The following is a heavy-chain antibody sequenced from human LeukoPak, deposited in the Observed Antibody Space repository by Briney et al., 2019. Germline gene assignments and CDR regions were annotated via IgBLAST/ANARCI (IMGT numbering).Heavy chain of an antibody. CDR3: ARVPWRPAGWYNFDGDY. D-gene: IGHD1-20*01. CDR2: VFKTGSS. V-gene: IGHV4-39*07. CDR1: GGSISSTSHY. Sequence: SETLSLTCTVSGGSISSTSHYWGWIRLTPGKGLEWIGCVFKTGSSDYNPSLRSRVSISVGASKNQFSLQVTSVTAADTAVYFCARVPWRPAGWYNFDGDYWGQGALVTVSS. J-gene: IGHJ4*02.